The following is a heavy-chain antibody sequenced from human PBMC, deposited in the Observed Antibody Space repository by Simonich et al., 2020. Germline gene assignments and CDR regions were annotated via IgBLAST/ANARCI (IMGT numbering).Heavy chain of an antibody. J-gene: IGHJ4*02. D-gene: IGHD1-1*01. V-gene: IGHV4-34*01. CDR3: ARHLQLGPFDY. Sequence: QVQLQQWGAGLLKPSETLSLTCAVYGGSFSGYYWSWIRRPPGKVQEWIGETNNSGSTNYNPPLKRRVTISVDTTKNQFSLKLSSVTAADTAVYYCARHLQLGPFDYWGQGTLVTVSS. CDR1: GGSFSGYY. CDR2: TNNSGST.